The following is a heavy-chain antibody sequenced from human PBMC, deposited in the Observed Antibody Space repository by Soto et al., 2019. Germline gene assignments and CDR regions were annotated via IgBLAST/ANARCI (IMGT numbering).Heavy chain of an antibody. CDR3: ARVDCSGGSCYSDGMGFDY. CDR1: GFTFSSYA. J-gene: IGHJ4*02. D-gene: IGHD2-15*01. CDR2: ISYDGSNK. V-gene: IGHV3-30-3*01. Sequence: PGGSLRLSCAAPGFTFSSYAMHWVRQAPGKGLEWVAVISYDGSNKYYADSVKGRFTISRDNSKNTLYLQMNSLRAEDTAVYYCARVDCSGGSCYSDGMGFDYWGQGTLVTVSS.